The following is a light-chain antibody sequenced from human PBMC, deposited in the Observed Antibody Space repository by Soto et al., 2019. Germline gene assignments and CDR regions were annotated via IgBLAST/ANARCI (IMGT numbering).Light chain of an antibody. Sequence: QSVLTQPASVPGSPGQSITISCTGTSSDVGSYNLVSWYQQHPGKAPKLMIYEGSKRPSGVSNRFSGSKSGNTASLTIPGLQAEDEAEYYCCSYAGSSTFVFGTGTKVTVL. CDR3: CSYAGSSTFV. V-gene: IGLV2-23*01. CDR2: EGS. J-gene: IGLJ1*01. CDR1: SSDVGSYNL.